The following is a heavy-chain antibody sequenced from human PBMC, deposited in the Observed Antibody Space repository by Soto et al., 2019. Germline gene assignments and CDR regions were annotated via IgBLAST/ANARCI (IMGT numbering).Heavy chain of an antibody. CDR1: GYTFTSYA. V-gene: IGHV1-3*01. D-gene: IGHD5-12*01. CDR3: ARGYSGYLAWCGP. J-gene: IGHJ5*02. CDR2: INAGNGNT. Sequence: QVQLVQSGAEVKKPGASVKVSCKASGYTFTSYAMHWVRQAPGQRLEWMGWINAGNGNTKYSQKFQGRVTITRDTSASTAYMELSSLRSEDTAVYYCARGYSGYLAWCGPWGQGTLVTVSS.